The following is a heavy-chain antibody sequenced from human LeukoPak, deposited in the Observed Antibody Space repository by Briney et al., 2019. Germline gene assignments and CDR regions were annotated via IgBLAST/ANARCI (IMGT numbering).Heavy chain of an antibody. CDR1: GGSFSGYY. CDR2: INHSGST. D-gene: IGHD3-10*01. Sequence: PSETLSLTCAVYGGSFSGYYWSWIRQPPGKGLEWIGEINHSGSTNYNPSLKSRVTISVDTSKNQFSLKLSSVTAADTAVYYCAGTPGIRTAFDIWGQGTMVTVSS. J-gene: IGHJ3*02. V-gene: IGHV4-34*01. CDR3: AGTPGIRTAFDI.